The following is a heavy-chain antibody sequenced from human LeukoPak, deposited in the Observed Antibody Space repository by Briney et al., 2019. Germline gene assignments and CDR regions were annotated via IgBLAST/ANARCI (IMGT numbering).Heavy chain of an antibody. V-gene: IGHV4-34*01. J-gene: IGHJ6*03. Sequence: KASETLSLTCAVYGESFSGYYWSWIRQPPGKGLEWIGEINHSGSTNYNPSLESRVTMSVDMSKNQFSLKLTSVAAADTAVYYCARRLGGYCSSSSCFHMDVWGKGTTVTVSS. CDR2: INHSGST. CDR1: GESFSGYY. D-gene: IGHD2-2*01. CDR3: ARRLGGYCSSSSCFHMDV.